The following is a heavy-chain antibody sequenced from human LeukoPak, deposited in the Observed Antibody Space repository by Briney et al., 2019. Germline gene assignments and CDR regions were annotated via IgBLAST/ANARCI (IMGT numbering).Heavy chain of an antibody. D-gene: IGHD3-16*02. Sequence: ASLKDSCKASGYTXTHYYMHGVRHHPGQELEWIGIFNTSGGTMAYAQKFQGRVAMPRDTSTSTASMELSSLRSEDTAVYYCAVGSQESYRSSHHYWGQGTLVIVSS. J-gene: IGHJ4*02. CDR1: GYTXTHYY. CDR2: FNTSGGTM. V-gene: IGHV1-46*01. CDR3: AVGSQESYRSSHHY.